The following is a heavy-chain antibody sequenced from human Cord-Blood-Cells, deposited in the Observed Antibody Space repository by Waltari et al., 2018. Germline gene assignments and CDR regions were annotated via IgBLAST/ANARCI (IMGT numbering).Heavy chain of an antibody. V-gene: IGHV4-34*01. CDR1: GGSFSGSY. D-gene: IGHD7-27*01. J-gene: IGHJ3*02. Sequence: QVQLQQWGAGLLKPSETLSLTCAVYGGSFSGSYWSWIRQPPGKGLEWIGEINHSGSTNYNPSLKSRVTISVDTSKNQFSLKLSSVTAADTAVYYCARGRAAMNWGSGENAFDIWGQGTMVTDSS. CDR3: ARGRAAMNWGSGENAFDI. CDR2: INHSGST.